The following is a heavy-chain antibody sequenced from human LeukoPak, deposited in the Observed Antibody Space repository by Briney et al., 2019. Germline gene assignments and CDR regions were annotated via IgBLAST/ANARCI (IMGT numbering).Heavy chain of an antibody. D-gene: IGHD4-17*01. Sequence: GGSLRLSCAASEFTDNSNYMIWVRQAPGKGLEWVSLIYSGGSTYNADSVKDRFTISRDNSKNTVYLQMNSLRAEDTAVYYCASRTTVTDADGFDIWGQGKMVTVSS. CDR2: IYSGGST. J-gene: IGHJ3*02. V-gene: IGHV3-66*01. CDR1: EFTDNSNY. CDR3: ASRTTVTDADGFDI.